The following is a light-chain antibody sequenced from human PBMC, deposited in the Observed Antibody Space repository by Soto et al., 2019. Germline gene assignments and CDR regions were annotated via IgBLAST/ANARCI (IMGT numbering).Light chain of an antibody. J-gene: IGLJ1*01. Sequence: QSALTQPASVSGSPGQSITISCTGTSSDVGSYNLVSWYQQHPGKAPKLMIYEVSKRPSGVSNRFSGSKSGNTASLTISGVQAEDEADYYCCSYAGSSTLYVFGAGTKVTVL. V-gene: IGLV2-23*02. CDR1: SSDVGSYNL. CDR3: CSYAGSSTLYV. CDR2: EVS.